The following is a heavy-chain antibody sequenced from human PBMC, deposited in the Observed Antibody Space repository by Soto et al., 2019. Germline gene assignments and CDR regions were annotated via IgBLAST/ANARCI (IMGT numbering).Heavy chain of an antibody. V-gene: IGHV4-31*03. CDR2: IYYSGNT. CDR1: GGSISSGGYY. J-gene: IGHJ4*02. CDR3: ARLSSGYYYAYFDY. Sequence: SETLSLTCTVSGGSISSGGYYWSWIRQHPGKGLEWIGYIYYSGNTFYNPSLKSRVTISVDTSKNQFSLKLSSVTAADTAVYYCARLSSGYYYAYFDYWGQGTQVTVSS. D-gene: IGHD3-22*01.